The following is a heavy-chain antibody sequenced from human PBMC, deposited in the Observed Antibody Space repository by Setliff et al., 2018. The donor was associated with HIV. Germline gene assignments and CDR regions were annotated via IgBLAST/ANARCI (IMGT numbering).Heavy chain of an antibody. CDR1: GFTFSSYS. J-gene: IGHJ6*02. Sequence: LRLSCAASGFTFSSYSMNWVRQAPGKGLEWVSSISSSSSYIYYADSVKGRFTISRDNAKNSLYLQMNSLRAEDTAVYYCARDPLTGDYYYYGMDVWGQGTTVTVSS. V-gene: IGHV3-21*01. D-gene: IGHD7-27*01. CDR2: ISSSSSYI. CDR3: ARDPLTGDYYYYGMDV.